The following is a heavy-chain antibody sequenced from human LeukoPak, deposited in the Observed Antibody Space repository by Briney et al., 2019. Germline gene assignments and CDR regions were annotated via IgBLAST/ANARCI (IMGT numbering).Heavy chain of an antibody. V-gene: IGHV3-53*01. CDR2: IYSGGST. D-gene: IGHD2-15*01. Sequence: GGSLRLSCAASGFTVSSNYMSWVRQAPGKGLEWVSVIYSGGSTYYADSVKGRFTISRDNSKNTLYLQMNSLRAEDTAVYYCARARYCSGGSCFVDYWGQGTLVTVSS. CDR1: GFTVSSNY. J-gene: IGHJ4*02. CDR3: ARARYCSGGSCFVDY.